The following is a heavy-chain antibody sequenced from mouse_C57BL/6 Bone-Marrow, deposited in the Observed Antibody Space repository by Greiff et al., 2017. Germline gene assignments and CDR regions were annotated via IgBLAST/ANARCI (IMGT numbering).Heavy chain of an antibody. CDR3: ARAEIYDGYPRAY. CDR2: ISYDGSN. J-gene: IGHJ3*01. D-gene: IGHD2-3*01. Sequence: EVQLVESGPGLVKPSQSLSLTCSVTGYSITSGYYWNWIRQFPGNKLEWMGYISYDGSNNYNPSLKNRISITRNTSKNQFFLKLNSVTTEDTATYFCARAEIYDGYPRAYWGQGTLVTVSA. CDR1: GYSITSGYY. V-gene: IGHV3-6*01.